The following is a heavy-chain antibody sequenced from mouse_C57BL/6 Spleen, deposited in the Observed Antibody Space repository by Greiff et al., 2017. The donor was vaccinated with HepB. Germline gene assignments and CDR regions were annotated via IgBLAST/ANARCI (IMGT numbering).Heavy chain of an antibody. Sequence: VQLQQSGAELVKPGASVKLSCKASGYTFTSYWMQWVKQRPGQGLEWIGEIDPSDSYTNYNQKFKGKATLTVDTSSSTAYMQLSSLTSEDSAVYYCARHDPNWYFDVWGTGTTVTVSS. CDR3: ARHDPNWYFDV. V-gene: IGHV1-50*01. CDR1: GYTFTSYW. CDR2: IDPSDSYT. J-gene: IGHJ1*03. D-gene: IGHD2-12*01.